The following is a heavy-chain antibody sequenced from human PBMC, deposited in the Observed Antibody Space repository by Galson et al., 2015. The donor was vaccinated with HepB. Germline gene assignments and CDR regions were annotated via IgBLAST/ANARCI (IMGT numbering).Heavy chain of an antibody. V-gene: IGHV1-18*04. CDR2: ISAYNGNT. D-gene: IGHD3-3*01. CDR3: ARDKGFGVVIISFGSNCYGMDV. CDR1: GYTFTSYG. Sequence: SVKVSCKASGYTFTSYGISWVRQAPGQGLEWMGWISAYNGNTNYAQKLQGRVTMTTDTSTSTAYMELRSLRSDDTAVYYCARDKGFGVVIISFGSNCYGMDVWGQGTTVTVTS. J-gene: IGHJ6*02.